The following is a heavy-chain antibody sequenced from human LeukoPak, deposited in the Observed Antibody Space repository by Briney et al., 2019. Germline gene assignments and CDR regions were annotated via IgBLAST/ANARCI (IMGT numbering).Heavy chain of an antibody. CDR3: ASNSLDTAMVAHYYYYYYMDV. CDR2: IIPIFGTA. Sequence: SVKVSCKASGGTFSSYAISWVRQAPGQGLEWMGGIIPIFGTANYAQKFQGRVTITADESTSTAYMELSSLRSEDTAVYYCASNSLDTAMVAHYYYYYYMDVWGKGTTVTISS. CDR1: GGTFSSYA. D-gene: IGHD5-18*01. J-gene: IGHJ6*03. V-gene: IGHV1-69*01.